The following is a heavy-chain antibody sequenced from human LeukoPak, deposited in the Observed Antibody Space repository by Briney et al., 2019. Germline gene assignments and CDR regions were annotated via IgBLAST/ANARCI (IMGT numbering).Heavy chain of an antibody. D-gene: IGHD7-27*01. J-gene: IGHJ6*02. CDR3: ARDGEPRYWGSGYYYGMDV. V-gene: IGHV3-23*01. Sequence: GGSLRLSCAASGFNFGTYAMNWVRQGPGKGLEWVSSISGSAGRTYYADSVKGRFTISRDNSKNTVSLQMNSLRADDTAIYYCARDGEPRYWGSGYYYGMDVWGQGATVTVSS. CDR2: ISGSAGRT. CDR1: GFNFGTYA.